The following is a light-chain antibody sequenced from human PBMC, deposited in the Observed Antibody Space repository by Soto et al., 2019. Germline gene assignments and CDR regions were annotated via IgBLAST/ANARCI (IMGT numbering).Light chain of an antibody. CDR3: QQYNSYLA. CDR1: QSISSY. V-gene: IGKV1-39*01. CDR2: AAS. J-gene: IGKJ1*01. Sequence: DIQTTQSPSSLSASVGDRVTITCRASQSISSYLNWYQQKPGKAPKLLIYAASSLQSGVPSRFSGSGSGTEFTLTISSLQPDDFATYYCQQYNSYLAFGQGTKVDIK.